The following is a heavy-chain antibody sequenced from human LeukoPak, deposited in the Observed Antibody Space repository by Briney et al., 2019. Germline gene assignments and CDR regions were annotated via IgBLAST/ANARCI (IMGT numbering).Heavy chain of an antibody. CDR2: TYYRSKWYT. J-gene: IGHJ3*02. D-gene: IGHD3-16*01. Sequence: SQTLSLTCAISGDSVSSNSAAWNWIRQSPSRGPEWLGRTYYRSKWYTDYAVSVSSRITINPDASKNQFSLQLNSVTPEDTTVYYCASSSLRGSDAFDIWGQGTMVTVSS. CDR3: ASSSLRGSDAFDI. V-gene: IGHV6-1*01. CDR1: GDSVSSNSAA.